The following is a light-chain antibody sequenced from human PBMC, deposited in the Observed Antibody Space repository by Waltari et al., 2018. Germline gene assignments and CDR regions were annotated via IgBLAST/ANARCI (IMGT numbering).Light chain of an antibody. J-gene: IGLJ3*02. V-gene: IGLV2-14*03. Sequence: QSALAQPASVSGSPGQSITIPCTGTNSDIGAYTFVAWHPPHPGKAPKLILYDVSDRPLGVSNRFSGSKSGNTASLTISGLQAEDEADYYCSSYMGSSTWVFGGGTKVTVL. CDR1: NSDIGAYTF. CDR3: SSYMGSSTWV. CDR2: DVS.